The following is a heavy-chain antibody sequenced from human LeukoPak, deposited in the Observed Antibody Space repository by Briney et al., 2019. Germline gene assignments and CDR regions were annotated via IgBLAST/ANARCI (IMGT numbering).Heavy chain of an antibody. CDR2: ISGSGGST. D-gene: IGHD4-4*01. J-gene: IGHJ5*02. CDR3: AKAFSTTVTINWFDP. V-gene: IGHV3-23*01. CDR1: GFTFSSYS. Sequence: GGSLRLSCAASGFTFSSYSMSWVRQAPGKGLEWVSAISGSGGSTYYADSVKGRFTISRDNSKNTLYLQMNSLRAEDTAVYYCAKAFSTTVTINWFDPWGQGTLVTVSS.